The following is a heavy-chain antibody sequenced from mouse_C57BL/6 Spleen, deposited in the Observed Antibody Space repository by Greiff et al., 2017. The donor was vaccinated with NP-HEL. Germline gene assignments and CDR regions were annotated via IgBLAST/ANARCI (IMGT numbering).Heavy chain of an antibody. CDR2: IDPETGGT. V-gene: IGHV1-15*01. Sequence: QVHVKQSGAELVRPGASVTLSCKASGYTFTDYEMHWVKQTPVHGLEWIGAIDPETGGTASNQKFKGKAILTADKSSSTAYMELRSLTSEDSAVYYCTTDHYDGFAYWGQGTLVTVSA. D-gene: IGHD2-3*01. J-gene: IGHJ3*01. CDR1: GYTFTDYE. CDR3: TTDHYDGFAY.